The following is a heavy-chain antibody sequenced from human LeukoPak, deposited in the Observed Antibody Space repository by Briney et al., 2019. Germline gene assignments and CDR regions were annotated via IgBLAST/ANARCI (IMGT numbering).Heavy chain of an antibody. V-gene: IGHV1-46*01. D-gene: IGHD2-2*01. Sequence: ASVKVSCKASGYTFTSYYMHWVRQAPGQGLEWMGLINPSGSSTSYAQKFQGRLSLTRDMSTSTDYMELSSLRSEDTAVYYCARGKSCSSTSCWIAPWYYYYYMDVWGKGTTVTVSS. J-gene: IGHJ6*03. CDR1: GYTFTSYY. CDR2: INPSGSST. CDR3: ARGKSCSSTSCWIAPWYYYYYMDV.